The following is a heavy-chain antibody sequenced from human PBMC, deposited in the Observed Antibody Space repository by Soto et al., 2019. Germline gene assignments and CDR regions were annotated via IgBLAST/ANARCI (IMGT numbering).Heavy chain of an antibody. Sequence: GESLKISCKGSGYNFAGYWIAWVRQMPGKGLELMGIIYPSDSDTRYRPSFQGQVTISADKSISSAYLQWSSLRASDTAMYYCARGGVSTRTFDYWGQGTPVTVPQ. D-gene: IGHD3-3*01. CDR2: IYPSDSDT. CDR1: GYNFAGYW. V-gene: IGHV5-51*01. CDR3: ARGGVSTRTFDY. J-gene: IGHJ4*02.